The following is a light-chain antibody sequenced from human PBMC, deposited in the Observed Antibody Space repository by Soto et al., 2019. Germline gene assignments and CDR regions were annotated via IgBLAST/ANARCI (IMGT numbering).Light chain of an antibody. Sequence: DIQMTQSPSSLSASVGYRVTITCRASQSIRNDLGWYQQQPGKAPKRLIYAASTLQTGVPSRFSGTGSGTEFILTISSLQPEDFATYYCQHHNSYLALTFGGGPKVEIK. CDR2: AAS. V-gene: IGKV1-17*01. CDR1: QSIRND. J-gene: IGKJ4*01. CDR3: QHHNSYLALT.